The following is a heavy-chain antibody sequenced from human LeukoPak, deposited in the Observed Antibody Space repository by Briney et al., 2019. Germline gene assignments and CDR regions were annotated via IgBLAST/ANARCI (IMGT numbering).Heavy chain of an antibody. CDR1: GFTFGDYA. Sequence: GGSLRLSCTASGFTFGDYAMSWFRQAPGKGLGWVGFIRSKAYGGTTEYAASVKGRFTISRDDSKSIAYLQMNSLKTEDTAVYYCTRDRCSSTSCYYYYYHYMDVWGKGTTVTVSS. CDR3: TRDRCSSTSCYYYYYHYMDV. D-gene: IGHD2-2*01. V-gene: IGHV3-49*03. CDR2: IRSKAYGGTT. J-gene: IGHJ6*03.